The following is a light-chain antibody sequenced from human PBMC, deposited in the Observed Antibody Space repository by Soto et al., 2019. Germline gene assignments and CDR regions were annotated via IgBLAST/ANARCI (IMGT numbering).Light chain of an antibody. CDR3: QQYNSFPWT. V-gene: IGKV1-5*01. Sequence: DIQMTQSPSTLSASVADRVTITCRARQSIGSCFAWYHQKPGKAPRLLIYDASSVKTGVPSRFSGSGSGTEFALTISSLQPDDFTTYYCQQYNSFPWTFGQGTKVDIK. J-gene: IGKJ1*01. CDR2: DAS. CDR1: QSIGSC.